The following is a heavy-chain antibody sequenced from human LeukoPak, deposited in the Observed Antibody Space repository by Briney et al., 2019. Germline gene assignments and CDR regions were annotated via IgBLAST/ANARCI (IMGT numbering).Heavy chain of an antibody. CDR3: ARQDYYDSSGHNWFDP. V-gene: IGHV4-34*12. J-gene: IGHJ5*02. CDR1: GGSFSGYY. CDR2: IIDSGST. Sequence: SETLSLTCAVYGGSFSGYYWSWIRQPPGKGLDWIGEIIDSGSTNYNPSLKSRVTISLDTSKKQFSVNLSSVTAADTAVYYCARQDYYDSSGHNWFDPWGQGTLVTVSS. D-gene: IGHD3-22*01.